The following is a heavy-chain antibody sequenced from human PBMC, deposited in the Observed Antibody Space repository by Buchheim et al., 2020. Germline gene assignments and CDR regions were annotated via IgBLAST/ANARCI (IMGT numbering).Heavy chain of an antibody. V-gene: IGHV3-48*03. CDR3: AREPAEDYYDSSGPAGYYFDY. Sequence: EVQLVESGGGLVQPGGSLRLSCAASGFTFSSYEMNWVRQAPGKGLEWVSYISSSGSTIYYADSVKGRFTISRDNAKNSLYLQMNSLRAEDTAVYYCAREPAEDYYDSSGPAGYYFDYWGQGTL. CDR1: GFTFSSYE. D-gene: IGHD3-22*01. CDR2: ISSSGSTI. J-gene: IGHJ4*02.